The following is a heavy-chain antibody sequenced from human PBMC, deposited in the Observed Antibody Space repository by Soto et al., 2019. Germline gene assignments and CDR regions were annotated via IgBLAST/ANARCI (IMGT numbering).Heavy chain of an antibody. Sequence: GESLKISCKGSGYSFTSYWIAWVRQMPGKGLEWMGIMYPGDSDTRYSPSFQGQVTISADKSISTAYLQWSSLKASDTAMYYCARHRPGVYSSSYDGMDVWGQGTTVTVSS. CDR1: GYSFTSYW. CDR2: MYPGDSDT. D-gene: IGHD6-6*01. V-gene: IGHV5-51*01. CDR3: ARHRPGVYSSSYDGMDV. J-gene: IGHJ6*02.